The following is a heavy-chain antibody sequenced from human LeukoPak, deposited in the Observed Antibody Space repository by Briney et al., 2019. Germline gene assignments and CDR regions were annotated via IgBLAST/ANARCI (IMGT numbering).Heavy chain of an antibody. CDR1: GGTFSSYA. Sequence: SVKVSCKASGGTFSSYAISWARQAPGQGLEWMGGIIPIFGTANYAQKFQGRVTITADESTSTAYMELSSLRSEDTAVYYCAVAMVRGVIRYYYYGMDVWGQGTTVTVSS. D-gene: IGHD3-10*01. CDR3: AVAMVRGVIRYYYYGMDV. V-gene: IGHV1-69*01. CDR2: IIPIFGTA. J-gene: IGHJ6*02.